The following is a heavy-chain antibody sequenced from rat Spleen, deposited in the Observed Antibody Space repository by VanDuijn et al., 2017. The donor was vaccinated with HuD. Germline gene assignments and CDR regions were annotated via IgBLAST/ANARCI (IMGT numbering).Heavy chain of an antibody. Sequence: EVQLVESGGGLVQPGRSLKLSCAASGFTFSDYAMAWVRQSPKKGLEWVATINYDGRSTFYRDSVRDRFTISRDNGKNTLYLQIDSLKSEDTATYYCARHRDNYGVMDAWGQGASVTVSS. CDR2: INYDGRST. J-gene: IGHJ4*01. D-gene: IGHD1-5*01. CDR1: GFTFSDYA. CDR3: ARHRDNYGVMDA. V-gene: IGHV5-29*01.